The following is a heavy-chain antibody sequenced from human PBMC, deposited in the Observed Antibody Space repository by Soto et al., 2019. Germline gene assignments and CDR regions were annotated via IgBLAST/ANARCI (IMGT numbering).Heavy chain of an antibody. CDR1: GYTFTSYV. Sequence: ASVKVSCKASGYTFTSYVISWVRLAPGQGLEWMGWISAYSGNTNYAQRLQGRVTMTTDTSTSTAYMELRSLRSDDTAVYYCARDFRPYSSGWYSGYWGQGTLVTVSS. V-gene: IGHV1-18*01. CDR3: ARDFRPYSSGWYSGY. D-gene: IGHD6-19*01. J-gene: IGHJ4*02. CDR2: ISAYSGNT.